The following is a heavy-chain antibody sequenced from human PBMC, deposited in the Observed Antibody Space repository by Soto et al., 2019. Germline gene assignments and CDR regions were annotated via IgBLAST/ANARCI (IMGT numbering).Heavy chain of an antibody. V-gene: IGHV4-31*03. CDR1: GGSISSGGYY. D-gene: IGHD3-10*01. CDR3: ARTMYYYGSGSYYNANWFDP. J-gene: IGHJ5*02. Sequence: QVQLQESGPGLVKPSQTLSLTCTVSGGSISSGGYYWSWIRQHPGTGLEWIGYIYYSGSTYYNPSIKSRVTISVDTSKNQFSLQLSSVTAADTAVYYCARTMYYYGSGSYYNANWFDPWGQGTLVTVSS. CDR2: IYYSGST.